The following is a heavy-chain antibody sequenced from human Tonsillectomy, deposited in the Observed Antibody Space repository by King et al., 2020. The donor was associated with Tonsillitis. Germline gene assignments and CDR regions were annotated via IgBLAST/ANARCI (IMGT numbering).Heavy chain of an antibody. D-gene: IGHD3-22*01. J-gene: IGHJ4*02. CDR3: ASHYESNGYYPTNF. V-gene: IGHV4-4*02. Sequence: QLQESGPGLVKPSGTLSLTCAVSGGSSSSTNWWNWVRQPPGKGLEWIGEIYHSGSTTYNPSLKSRVTISIDKSKNQFSLKLSSVTAAHTAVYYCASHYESNGYYPTNFWGQGTLVTVSS. CDR2: IYHSGST. CDR1: GGSSSSTNW.